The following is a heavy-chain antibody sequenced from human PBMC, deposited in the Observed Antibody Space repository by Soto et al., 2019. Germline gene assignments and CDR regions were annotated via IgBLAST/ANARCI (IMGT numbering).Heavy chain of an antibody. Sequence: EVQLAESGGGLAQPGGSLRLSCSASGFTLSGYAMDWVRQAPGKGLEYVSGISSNGVGTYYANSVQGRFTISRDNSKNTVYLQMSSLRHEDMAVYYCARRARPYLYYLDVWGKGTTVTVSS. V-gene: IGHV3-64*01. CDR1: GFTLSGYA. D-gene: IGHD6-6*01. CDR3: ARRARPYLYYLDV. J-gene: IGHJ6*03. CDR2: ISSNGVGT.